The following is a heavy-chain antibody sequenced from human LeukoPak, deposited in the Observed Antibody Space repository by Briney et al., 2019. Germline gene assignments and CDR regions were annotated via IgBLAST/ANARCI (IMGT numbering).Heavy chain of an antibody. CDR2: ISSSSSYI. Sequence: GGSLRLSCAATGFTFSSHSMNWVRQAPGKGLEWVSSISSSSSYIYYADSVKGRFTISRDNAKNSLYLQMNSLRAEDTAVYYCARDYCSGGSCQGDYWGQGTLVTVSS. CDR1: GFTFSSHS. D-gene: IGHD2-15*01. CDR3: ARDYCSGGSCQGDY. V-gene: IGHV3-21*01. J-gene: IGHJ4*02.